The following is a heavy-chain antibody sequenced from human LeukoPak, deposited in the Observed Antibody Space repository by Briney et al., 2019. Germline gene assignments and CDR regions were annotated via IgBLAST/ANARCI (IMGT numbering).Heavy chain of an antibody. CDR2: IRGSGGST. V-gene: IGHV3-23*01. J-gene: IGHJ3*02. D-gene: IGHD1-26*01. Sequence: GGSLRLSCAASGFSFSSYHMSWVRQAPGKGLEWVSAIRGSGGSTFYGDSVKGRFTISRDNSKNTLNLQINCLRAEDTAVHYCAKSQLVGATYAFDIWGQGTMVTVSS. CDR3: AKSQLVGATYAFDI. CDR1: GFSFSSYH.